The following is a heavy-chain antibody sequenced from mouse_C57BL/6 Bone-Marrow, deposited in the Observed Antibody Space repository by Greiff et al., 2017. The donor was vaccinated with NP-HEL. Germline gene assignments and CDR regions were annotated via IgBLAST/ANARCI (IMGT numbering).Heavy chain of an antibody. CDR1: GYTFTSYW. CDR3: ARGCYDGPTAWFAY. J-gene: IGHJ3*01. V-gene: IGHV1-53*01. CDR2: INPSNGGT. D-gene: IGHD2-3*01. Sequence: QVQLKQPGTELVKPGASVKLSCKASGYTFTSYWMHWVKQRPGQGLEWIGNINPSNGGTNYNEKFKSKATLTVDKSSSTAYMQLSSLTSEDSAVYYCARGCYDGPTAWFAYWGQGTLVTVSA.